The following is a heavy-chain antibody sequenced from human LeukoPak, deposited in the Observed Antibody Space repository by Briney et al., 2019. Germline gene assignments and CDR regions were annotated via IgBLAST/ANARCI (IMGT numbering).Heavy chain of an antibody. V-gene: IGHV4-34*01. D-gene: IGHD4-23*01. CDR1: GGSFSGYY. CDR3: ARANGGNEAFDY. Sequence: SETLSLTCAVYGGSFSGYYWSWIRQPPGKGLEWIGEINHSGSTNYNPSLKSRVTISVDTSKNQFSLKLSSVTAADTAVYYCARANGGNEAFDYWGQGTLVTVSS. CDR2: INHSGST. J-gene: IGHJ4*02.